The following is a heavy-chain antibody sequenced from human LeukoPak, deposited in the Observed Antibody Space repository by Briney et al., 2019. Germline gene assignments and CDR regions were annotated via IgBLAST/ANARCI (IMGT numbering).Heavy chain of an antibody. D-gene: IGHD5-18*01. CDR1: GGSISPYY. CDR3: ARGRGYSYGYSSPPDAFDI. J-gene: IGHJ3*02. V-gene: IGHV4-59*01. CDR2: IYYSGST. Sequence: SETLSLTCTVSGGSISPYYWSWIRQPPGKGLEWIGYIYYSGSTNYNPSLKSRVTISVDTSKNQFSLKLSSVTAADTAVYYCARGRGYSYGYSSPPDAFDIWGQGTMVTVSS.